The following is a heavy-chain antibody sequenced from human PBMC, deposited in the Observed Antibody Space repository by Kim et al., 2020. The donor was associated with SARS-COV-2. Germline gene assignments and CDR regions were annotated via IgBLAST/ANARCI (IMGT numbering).Heavy chain of an antibody. J-gene: IGHJ6*02. D-gene: IGHD2-2*01. CDR3: ARVVSGSCPPCYYYYGMDV. CDR2: IYYSGST. V-gene: IGHV4-39*01. CDR1: GGSISSSSYY. Sequence: SETLSLTCTVSGGSISSSSYYWGWIRQPPGKGLEWIGSIYYSGSTYYNPSLKSRVTISVDTSKNQFSLKLSSVTAAGTAVYYCARVVSGSCPPCYYYYGMDVWGHGTTVTVSS.